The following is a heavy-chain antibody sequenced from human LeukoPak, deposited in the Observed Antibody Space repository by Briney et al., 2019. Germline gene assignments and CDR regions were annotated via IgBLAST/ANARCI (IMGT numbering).Heavy chain of an antibody. CDR2: IYYSGLT. Sequence: SETLSLTCTVSGASISSSSSSWGWVRQPPGKGPEWIGSIYYSGLTYDNPSLKSRVSISVDPSKNHFSLKVSSVTAADTAVYYCARVRDTMVRGVIANWGQGTLVTVSS. CDR3: ARVRDTMVRGVIAN. CDR1: GASISSSSSS. J-gene: IGHJ4*02. D-gene: IGHD3-10*01. V-gene: IGHV4-39*02.